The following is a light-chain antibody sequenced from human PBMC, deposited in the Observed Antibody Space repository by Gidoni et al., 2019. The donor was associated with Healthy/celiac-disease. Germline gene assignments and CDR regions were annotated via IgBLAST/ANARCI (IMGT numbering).Light chain of an antibody. CDR1: QRVSSN. V-gene: IGKV3-15*01. J-gene: IGKJ2*01. CDR2: GAS. CDR3: QQYNNWLYT. Sequence: DIVMTQSPATLSVSPGERATLPCKSSQRVSSNLAWYQQKPGQAPGLLIYGASTRPTGTPAMFSESGSGTEFTLTNSSLHSEDCAVYYCQQYNNWLYTFGQGTKVEIK.